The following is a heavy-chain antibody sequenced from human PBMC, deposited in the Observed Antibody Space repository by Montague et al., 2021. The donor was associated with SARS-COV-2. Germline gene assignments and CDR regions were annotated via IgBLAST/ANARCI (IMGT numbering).Heavy chain of an antibody. CDR2: ILHTEST. CDR3: ATGINYYDFLALQS. V-gene: IGHV4-4*02. CDR1: GGSIESGNW. D-gene: IGHD3/OR15-3a*01. J-gene: IGHJ4*02. Sequence: SETLSLTCTVSGGSIESGNWWSWVRQTPGKGLEWIGEILHTESTNFNPSLKTRVAMSVDKFRNQFSLKLTSLTAADTAVYYCATGINYYDFLALQSWGQGALVIVSS.